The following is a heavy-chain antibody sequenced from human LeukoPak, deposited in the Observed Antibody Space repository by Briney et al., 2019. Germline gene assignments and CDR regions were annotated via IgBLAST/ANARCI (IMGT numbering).Heavy chain of an antibody. CDR1: GFTFSSYE. D-gene: IGHD6-13*01. CDR2: ISSSGSTI. J-gene: IGHJ4*02. CDR3: ARDNLSYDKTIAAAN. Sequence: GGSLRLSCAASGFTFSSYEMNWVRQAPGKGLEWVSYISSSGSTIYYADSVKGRFTISRDNAKNSLYLQMNSLRAEDTAVYYCARDNLSYDKTIAAANWGQGTLVTVSS. V-gene: IGHV3-48*03.